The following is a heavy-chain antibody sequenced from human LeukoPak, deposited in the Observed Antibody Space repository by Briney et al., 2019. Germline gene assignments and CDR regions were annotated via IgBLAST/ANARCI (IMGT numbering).Heavy chain of an antibody. D-gene: IGHD3-22*01. V-gene: IGHV3-74*01. Sequence: PGGSLRLSCAASGFTFSSYWMHWVRQAPGKGLVWVSRINSDGSSTSYADSVKGRFTISRDNAKNTLYLQMSSLRAEDTAVYYCARAVPYYYDSSGLDYWGQGTLVTVSS. CDR1: GFTFSSYW. CDR2: INSDGSST. CDR3: ARAVPYYYDSSGLDY. J-gene: IGHJ4*02.